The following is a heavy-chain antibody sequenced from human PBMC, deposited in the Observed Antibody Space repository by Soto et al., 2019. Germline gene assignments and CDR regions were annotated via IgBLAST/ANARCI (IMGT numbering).Heavy chain of an antibody. Sequence: SETRSLTCTVSGGSISSDDYYWNWIRQRPGKGLEWIGNIYYRGNTNYNPSLKSRIIMSMDMSENQFSLKLSSVTAADTAVYYCARVSYSSKFDPWGQGTLVTVSS. CDR2: IYYRGNT. CDR3: ARVSYSSKFDP. J-gene: IGHJ5*02. V-gene: IGHV4-31*03. D-gene: IGHD6-13*01. CDR1: GGSISSDDYY.